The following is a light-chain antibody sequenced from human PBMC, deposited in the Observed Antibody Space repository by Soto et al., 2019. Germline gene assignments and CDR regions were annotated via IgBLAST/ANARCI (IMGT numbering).Light chain of an antibody. J-gene: IGLJ2*01. V-gene: IGLV2-11*01. CDR3: CSYAGSDTLV. Sequence: QSALTQPRSVSGSPGQSVTISCTGTSSDVGGYNSVSWYQQHPGKVPKLMIYDVSKRPSGVPDRFSGSKSGNTASLTISGLQAEDEADYYCCSYAGSDTLVFGGGTKLTVL. CDR1: SSDVGGYNS. CDR2: DVS.